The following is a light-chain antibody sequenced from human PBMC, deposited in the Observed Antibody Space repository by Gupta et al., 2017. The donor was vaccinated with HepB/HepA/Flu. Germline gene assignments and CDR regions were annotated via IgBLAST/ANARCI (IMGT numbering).Light chain of an antibody. CDR1: QTLVHSDGNTY. CDR3: TQVTHWPPIT. Sequence: DIVMTQSPLSLPVTLGQPASISCRSSQTLVHSDGNTYLHWFQQRPGQSPRRLIYEVSKRDSGVPDRFSGSGSGTDFTLKISRVEAEDVAFYYCTQVTHWPPITFGQGTRLEIK. J-gene: IGKJ5*01. V-gene: IGKV2-30*02. CDR2: EVS.